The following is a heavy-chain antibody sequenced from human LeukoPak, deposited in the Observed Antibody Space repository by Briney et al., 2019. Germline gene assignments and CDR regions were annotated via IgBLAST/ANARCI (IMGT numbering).Heavy chain of an antibody. D-gene: IGHD4-17*01. CDR1: GFSFSSYA. Sequence: GGSLRLSCAASGFSFSSYAMSWIRQAPGKGLECLSAISGTTGTTFYADSVKGRFTISRDNSKNTLFLQMNSLRAEDTAVYYCATKTSYGDRYFDYWGQGTLVTVSS. CDR3: ATKTSYGDRYFDY. J-gene: IGHJ4*02. CDR2: ISGTTGTT. V-gene: IGHV3-23*01.